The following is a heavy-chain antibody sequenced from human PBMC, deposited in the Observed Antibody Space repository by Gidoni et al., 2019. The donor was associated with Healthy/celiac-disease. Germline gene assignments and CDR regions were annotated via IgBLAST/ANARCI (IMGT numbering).Heavy chain of an antibody. V-gene: IGHV1-3*01. J-gene: IGHJ4*02. CDR3: ARGARYCSSTSCVPTLLQDY. Sequence: QVQLVQSGAEVKKPGASVKVSCKASGYTFTRYALHWVRQAPGQRLEWMGWINAGNGNTKYSQKFQGRVTITRDTAASTAYMELSSLRSEDTAVYYCARGARYCSSTSCVPTLLQDYWGQGTLVTVSS. CDR1: GYTFTRYA. D-gene: IGHD2-2*01. CDR2: INAGNGNT.